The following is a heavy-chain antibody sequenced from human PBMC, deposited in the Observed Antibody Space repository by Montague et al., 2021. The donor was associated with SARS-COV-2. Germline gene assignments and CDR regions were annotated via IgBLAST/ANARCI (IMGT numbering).Heavy chain of an antibody. CDR3: ARAVVGAKTATIES. CDR1: DDSSSSSIYY. CDR2: ISYSGST. J-gene: IGHJ4*02. Sequence: SETLSLTCTVSDDSSSSSIYYWGWIRQPPGKGLEWIGTISYSGSTAYNPSLKSRVIISVDTSKTQISLKLSSVGAADTALYYCARAVVGAKTATIESWGQGTLVTVSS. D-gene: IGHD2-15*01. V-gene: IGHV4-39*07.